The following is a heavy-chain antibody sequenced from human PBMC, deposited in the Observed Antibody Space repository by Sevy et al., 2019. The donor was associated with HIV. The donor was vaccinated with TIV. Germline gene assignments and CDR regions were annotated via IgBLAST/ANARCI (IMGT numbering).Heavy chain of an antibody. Sequence: SETLSLTCTVSGGSISSSSYYWGWIRQPPGKGLEWIGSIFYGGSTYYNPSLKSRVTISVDTSKNQFSLKLSSVTAADTAVYYCARPIAAAVASPFDYWGQGTLVTVSS. J-gene: IGHJ4*02. CDR1: GGSISSSSYY. CDR3: ARPIAAAVASPFDY. V-gene: IGHV4-39*01. D-gene: IGHD6-13*01. CDR2: IFYGGST.